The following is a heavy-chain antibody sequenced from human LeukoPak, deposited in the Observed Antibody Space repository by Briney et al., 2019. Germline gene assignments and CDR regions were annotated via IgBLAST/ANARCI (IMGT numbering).Heavy chain of an antibody. V-gene: IGHV4-61*02. D-gene: IGHD3-10*01. J-gene: IGHJ5*02. CDR1: GGSISSGSYY. CDR2: IYTSGST. Sequence: SQTLSLTCTVSGGSISSGSYYWSWIRQPAGKGLEWIGRIYTSGSTNYNPSLKSRVTISVDTSKNQFSLKLSSVTAADTAVYYCAGGFGELYGNWFDPWGQGTLVTVSS. CDR3: AGGFGELYGNWFDP.